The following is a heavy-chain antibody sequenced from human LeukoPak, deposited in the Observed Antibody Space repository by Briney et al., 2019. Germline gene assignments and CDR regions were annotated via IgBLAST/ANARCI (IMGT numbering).Heavy chain of an antibody. V-gene: IGHV3-7*03. D-gene: IGHD3-10*01. CDR3: ARGSTGLWFGEYYFDY. Sequence: GGSLRLSCAASGFTFSSYWLSWVRQAPGKGLEWVANIKQDGSEKYYVDSVKGRFTISRDNAKNSLYLQMNSLRAEDTAVYYCARGSTGLWFGEYYFDYWGQGTLVTVSS. CDR1: GFTFSSYW. CDR2: IKQDGSEK. J-gene: IGHJ4*02.